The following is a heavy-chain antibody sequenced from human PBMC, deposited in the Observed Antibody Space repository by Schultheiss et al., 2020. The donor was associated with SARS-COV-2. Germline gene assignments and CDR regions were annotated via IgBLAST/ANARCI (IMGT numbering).Heavy chain of an antibody. V-gene: IGHV3-23*01. D-gene: IGHD6-19*01. Sequence: GESLKISCAASGFTFSSYAMSWVRQAPGKGLEWVSAISGSGGSTYYADSVKGRFTISRDNSKNTLYLQMNSLRAEDTAVYYCARAGWTPGGAGYYWGQGTLVTVSS. CDR2: ISGSGGST. CDR3: ARAGWTPGGAGYY. CDR1: GFTFSSYA. J-gene: IGHJ4*02.